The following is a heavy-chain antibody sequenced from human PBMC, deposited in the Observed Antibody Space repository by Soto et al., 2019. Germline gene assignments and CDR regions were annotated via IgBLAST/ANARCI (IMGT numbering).Heavy chain of an antibody. CDR3: TRDHMLLTGPGCFDY. V-gene: IGHV1-18*01. CDR1: GYTFTSFG. D-gene: IGHD2-8*01. CDR2: ISGYNGNT. J-gene: IGHJ4*02. Sequence: QVQLVQSGAEMKKPGASVKVSCKASGYTFTSFGISWVRQAPGQGPEWMGWISGYNGNTNYVQKLQGRVTMTTDTSSTTAYMELRSLRSDDTAAYYCTRDHMLLTGPGCFDYWGQGTLVTVSS.